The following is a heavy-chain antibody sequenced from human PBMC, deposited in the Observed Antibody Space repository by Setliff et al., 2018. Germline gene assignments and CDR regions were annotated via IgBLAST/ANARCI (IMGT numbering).Heavy chain of an antibody. Sequence: ASVKVSCKASGYTFTSYGFSWVRQAPGQGLEWMGWISGYNGNTDYAQKVQGRVTMTTDTSTGTIYMELRSLRADDTAVYYCSGFGLYYEAVYGGGDYYYYGMDVWGQGTTVTVSS. CDR2: ISGYNGNT. CDR1: GYTFTSYG. CDR3: SGFGLYYEAVYGGGDYYYYGMDV. D-gene: IGHD3-16*01. J-gene: IGHJ6*02. V-gene: IGHV1-18*01.